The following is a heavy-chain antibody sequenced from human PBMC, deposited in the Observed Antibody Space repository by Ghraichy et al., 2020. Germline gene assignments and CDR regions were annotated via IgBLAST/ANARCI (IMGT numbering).Heavy chain of an antibody. J-gene: IGHJ4*02. CDR3: ARPKAPFDNSGDYFFDY. V-gene: IGHV3-21*01. D-gene: IGHD3-22*01. Sequence: GESLNISCAASGFTFDSYTMNWVRQAPGKGLEWVSSITSSSAYTYYAVSVKGRFTISRDNAKNSLYLQMNSLRAEDTAVYYCARPKAPFDNSGDYFFDYWGQGALVTVSS. CDR2: ITSSSAYT. CDR1: GFTFDSYT.